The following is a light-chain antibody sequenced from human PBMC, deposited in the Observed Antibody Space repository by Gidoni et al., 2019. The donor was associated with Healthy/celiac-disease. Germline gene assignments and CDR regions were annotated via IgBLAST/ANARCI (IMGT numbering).Light chain of an antibody. Sequence: TISCSGSSSNIGNNYVSWYQQLPGTAPKLLIYDNNKRPSGIPDRFSGSKSGTSATLGITGLQTGDEADYYCGTWDSSLSAGVFGTGTKVTVX. V-gene: IGLV1-51*01. CDR1: SSNIGNNY. J-gene: IGLJ1*01. CDR2: DNN. CDR3: GTWDSSLSAGV.